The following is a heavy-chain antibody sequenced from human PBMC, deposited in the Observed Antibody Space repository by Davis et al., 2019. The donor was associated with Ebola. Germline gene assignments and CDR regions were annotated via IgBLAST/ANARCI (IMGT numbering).Heavy chain of an antibody. D-gene: IGHD3-16*01. CDR3: ARERGKFSSYYYGLDV. J-gene: IGHJ6*02. Sequence: ASVKVSCKASGYTFTDYGMSWVRQAPGQGLEWMGWISTYNKKTNYAQKVQGRITMTTETSTATVYMELRSLRYDDTATYYCARERGKFSSYYYGLDVWGQGTTVTVSS. CDR1: GYTFTDYG. V-gene: IGHV1-18*04. CDR2: ISTYNKKT.